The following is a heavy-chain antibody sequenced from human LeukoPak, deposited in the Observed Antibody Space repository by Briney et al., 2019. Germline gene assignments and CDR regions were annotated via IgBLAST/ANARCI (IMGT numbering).Heavy chain of an antibody. Sequence: GESLRLSWAASVYTFSSYSMNWVREAPWMGLEWVLYISSGSSTIYYADSVKGRFSISRDNSKNTLYLQMDSLRGEDTAVYYCAKDFRIGYSSHFDYWGQGALVTVSS. CDR3: AKDFRIGYSSHFDY. CDR2: ISSGSSTI. CDR1: VYTFSSYS. V-gene: IGHV3-48*01. D-gene: IGHD2-21*01. J-gene: IGHJ4*02.